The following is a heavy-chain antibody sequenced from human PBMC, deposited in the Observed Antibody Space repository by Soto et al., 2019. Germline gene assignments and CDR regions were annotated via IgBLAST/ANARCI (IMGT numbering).Heavy chain of an antibody. CDR3: ARAYCSGGSCWAWSNWFDP. CDR2: IYYSGST. Sequence: SETLSLTCTVSGGSISSYYWSWIRQPPGKGLEWIGYIYYSGSTNYNPSLKSRVTISVDTSKNQFSLQLNSVTPEDTAVYYCARAYCSGGSCWAWSNWFDPWGQGTLVTV. V-gene: IGHV4-59*12. J-gene: IGHJ5*02. CDR1: GGSISSYY. D-gene: IGHD2-15*01.